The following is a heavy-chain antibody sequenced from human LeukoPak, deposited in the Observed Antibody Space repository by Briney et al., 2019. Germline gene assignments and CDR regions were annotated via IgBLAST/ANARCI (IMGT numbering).Heavy chain of an antibody. V-gene: IGHV3-66*01. Sequence: GGSLRLSCAASGFTVSSNYMSWVRQASGKGLEWVSVIYSGGSTYYANSVKGRFTISRDNSKNTLYLQMNSLRAEDTAVYYCARSRAVAGNVDYWGQGTLVTVSS. CDR1: GFTVSSNY. J-gene: IGHJ4*02. CDR3: ARSRAVAGNVDY. CDR2: IYSGGST. D-gene: IGHD6-19*01.